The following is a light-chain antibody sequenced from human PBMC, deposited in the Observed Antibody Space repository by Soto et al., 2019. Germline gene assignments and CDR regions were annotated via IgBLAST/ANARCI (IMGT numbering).Light chain of an antibody. CDR2: DVN. CDR1: RRDLGAYNY. CDR3: CSFAGSYTV. J-gene: IGLJ2*01. V-gene: IGLV2-11*01. Sequence: QSALIQPRSVSGSPGQSVTISCTGTRRDLGAYNYVSWYQQHPGKAPKLMIYDVNRRPPGVPDRFSGSKSGNTASLTISGLQAEDEADYYCCSFAGSYTVFGGGTKLTVL.